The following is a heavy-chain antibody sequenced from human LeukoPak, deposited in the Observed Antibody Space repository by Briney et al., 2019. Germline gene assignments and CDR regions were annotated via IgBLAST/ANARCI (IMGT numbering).Heavy chain of an antibody. CDR2: IYYSGST. CDR1: GGSISSGGYY. CDR3: ARGSPPPDAFDI. Sequence: SETLSLTCTVSGGSISSGGYYWSWIRQHPGKGLEWIGYIYYSGSTYYNPSLKSRVTISVDTSKNQFSLKLSSVTAADTAVYYCARGSPPPDAFDIWGQGTMVTVSS. V-gene: IGHV4-31*03. J-gene: IGHJ3*02.